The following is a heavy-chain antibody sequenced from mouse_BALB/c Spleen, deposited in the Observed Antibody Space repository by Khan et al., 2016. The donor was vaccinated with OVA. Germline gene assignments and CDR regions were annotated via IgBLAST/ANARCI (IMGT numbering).Heavy chain of an antibody. J-gene: IGHJ4*01. CDR2: INTETGEP. D-gene: IGHD2-4*01. Sequence: QIQLVQSGPELKKPGETVKISCKASGYTFTDYSMQWVKQAPGKGLKWVGWINTETGEPTYADDFKGRFAFSLETSASTASLQINNLKNEDTSTYFCTRNDYDRGVLYAMDYWGQGTSVTVSS. CDR1: GYTFTDYS. V-gene: IGHV9-2-1*01. CDR3: TRNDYDRGVLYAMDY.